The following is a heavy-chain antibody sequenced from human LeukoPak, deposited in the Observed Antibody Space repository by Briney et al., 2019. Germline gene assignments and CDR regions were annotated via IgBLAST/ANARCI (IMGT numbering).Heavy chain of an antibody. Sequence: GGSLRLSCAVSGFTFSSYWMNWVRQAPGKGLEWVADIKQDGSEKNYVDSVKGRFTISRDNAKSSLFLQMNDLRAEDTAVYYCAKGGRGNGEVYWGQGTLVTVSS. D-gene: IGHD2-8*01. CDR1: GFTFSSYW. CDR2: IKQDGSEK. V-gene: IGHV3-7*01. J-gene: IGHJ4*02. CDR3: AKGGRGNGEVY.